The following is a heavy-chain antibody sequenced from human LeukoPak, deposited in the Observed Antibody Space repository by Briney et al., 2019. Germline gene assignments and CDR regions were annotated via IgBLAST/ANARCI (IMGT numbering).Heavy chain of an antibody. J-gene: IGHJ4*02. D-gene: IGHD6-19*01. CDR3: ASNKESSNSFDY. CDR2: IYTSGST. Sequence: SETLSLTCAVYGGSFSGYYWSWIRQPPGKGLEWIGRIYTSGSTNYNPSLKSRVTMSVDTSKNQFSLKLSSVTAADTAVYYCASNKESSNSFDYWGQGTLVTVSS. V-gene: IGHV4-59*10. CDR1: GGSFSGYY.